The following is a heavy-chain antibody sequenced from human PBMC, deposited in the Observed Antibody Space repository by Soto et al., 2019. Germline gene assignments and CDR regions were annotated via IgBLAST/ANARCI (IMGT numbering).Heavy chain of an antibody. CDR3: ARAPYSSTSFFFDY. CDR1: GYTITSDH. D-gene: IGHD6-6*01. J-gene: IGHJ4*02. CDR2: INPSLGTT. Sequence: ASVKVSGKASGYTITSDHIQWVRQAPGQGLEWMGIINPSLGTTDYAQKFQGRVDMTCDTSTSTFYMELTSLRSDDTAVYYCARAPYSSTSFFFDYWGQGTLVTVSS. V-gene: IGHV1-46*01.